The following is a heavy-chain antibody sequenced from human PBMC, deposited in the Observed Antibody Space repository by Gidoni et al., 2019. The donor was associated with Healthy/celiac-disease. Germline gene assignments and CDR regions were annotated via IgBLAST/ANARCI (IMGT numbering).Heavy chain of an antibody. J-gene: IGHJ6*02. Sequence: QVQLVQSGAEVKKPGASVKVSCKASGYTVTSYGISWVRQAPGQGLEWMGWISAYNGNTNYAQKLQGRVTMTTDTSTSTAYMELRSLRSDDTAVYYCAREGELRDFNYYYGMDVWGQGTTVTVSS. V-gene: IGHV1-18*01. CDR1: GYTVTSYG. D-gene: IGHD1-7*01. CDR3: AREGELRDFNYYYGMDV. CDR2: ISAYNGNT.